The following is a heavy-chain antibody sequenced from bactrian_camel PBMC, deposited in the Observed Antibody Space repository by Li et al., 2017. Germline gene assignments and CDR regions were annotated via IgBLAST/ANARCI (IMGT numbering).Heavy chain of an antibody. J-gene: IGHJ4*01. V-gene: IGHV3-2*01. Sequence: HVQLVESGGESVQTGGSLTLSCVASGFTFTSADMRWVRQAPGMGLEWVTSIIADGSSTYYADSVKGRFAIWQDNAKATVYLEINYLRPEDTAMYYCAAAVGLPDLLRVGYLSARHYNYWGQGTQVTVS. CDR3: AAAVGLPDLLRVGYLSARHYNY. CDR2: IIADGSST. CDR1: GFTFTSAD. D-gene: IGHD3*01.